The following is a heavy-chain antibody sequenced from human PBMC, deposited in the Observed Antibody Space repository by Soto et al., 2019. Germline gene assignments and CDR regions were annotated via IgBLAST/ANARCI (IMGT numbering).Heavy chain of an antibody. J-gene: IGHJ4*02. CDR2: VDHSGST. Sequence: QVQLQESGPGLVKASGTLSLTCTVSGGSIITRNWWSWVRQPPGKGLEWIGEVDHSGSTNYNPSLQSRVTISVDMSKNKFSLKLTPATTADTAVYYCARREALSGPAGAPVDWGQGTLVNVSS. CDR3: ARREALSGPAGAPVD. V-gene: IGHV4-4*02. CDR1: GGSIITRNW. D-gene: IGHD4-17*01.